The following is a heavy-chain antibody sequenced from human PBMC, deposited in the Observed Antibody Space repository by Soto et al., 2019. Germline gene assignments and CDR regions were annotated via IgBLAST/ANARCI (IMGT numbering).Heavy chain of an antibody. Sequence: GASVKVSCKASGGTFSSYTISWVRQAPGQGLEWMGRIIPILGIANYAQKFQGRVTITADTSTNTAYMELSSLRSEDTAVYYCATMAARTPPIEYYFDYWGQGTLVTVSS. CDR1: GGTFSSYT. D-gene: IGHD6-6*01. CDR3: ATMAARTPPIEYYFDY. V-gene: IGHV1-69*02. J-gene: IGHJ4*02. CDR2: IIPILGIA.